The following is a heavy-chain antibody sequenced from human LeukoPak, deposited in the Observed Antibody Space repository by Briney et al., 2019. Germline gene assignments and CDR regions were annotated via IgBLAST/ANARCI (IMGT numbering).Heavy chain of an antibody. CDR2: IKQDGSEK. J-gene: IGHJ3*02. D-gene: IGHD3-22*01. V-gene: IGHV3-7*01. CDR1: GFTFSSYW. CDR3: ARGKPSYYYDSSAYFYNGAFDI. Sequence: PGGSLRLSCAASGFTFSSYWMSWVRQAPGKGLEWVVNIKQDGSEKYYADSGKGRFTISRDNAKNSLYLQMNSLRADDTAVYYCARGKPSYYYDSSAYFYNGAFDIWGRGTMVTVSS.